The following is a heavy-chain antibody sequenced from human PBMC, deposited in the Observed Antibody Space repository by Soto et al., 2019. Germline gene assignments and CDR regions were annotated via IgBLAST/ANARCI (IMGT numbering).Heavy chain of an antibody. Sequence: ASVKVSCKASGYTFTTYGISWVRQAPGQGLEWMGWISGYNGNTNYAQKVQDRVTMTTDTSTSTAYMELRSLRSDDTAVYYCARARLGVSGEEDNWFDPWGQGTLVTVSS. V-gene: IGHV1-18*01. CDR1: GYTFTTYG. CDR2: ISGYNGNT. J-gene: IGHJ5*02. CDR3: ARARLGVSGEEDNWFDP. D-gene: IGHD3-16*01.